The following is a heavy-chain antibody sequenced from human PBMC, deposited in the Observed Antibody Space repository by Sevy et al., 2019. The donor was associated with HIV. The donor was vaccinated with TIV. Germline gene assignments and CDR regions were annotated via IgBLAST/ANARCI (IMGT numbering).Heavy chain of an antibody. V-gene: IGHV3-11*01. CDR2: ISSSGITI. J-gene: IGHJ4*02. CDR1: GFTFSDYY. Sequence: GGSLRLSCAASGFTFSDYYMSWIRQAPGKGLEWVSYISSSGITIYYAYSVKGRFTISRDNAKNSLYLQMNSLRAEDTVVYYCARGVLLRYFDFCGQGTLVTVSS. CDR3: ARGVLLRYFDF. D-gene: IGHD3-9*01.